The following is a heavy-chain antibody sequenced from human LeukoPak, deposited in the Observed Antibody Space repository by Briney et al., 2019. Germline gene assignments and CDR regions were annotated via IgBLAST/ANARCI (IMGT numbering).Heavy chain of an antibody. J-gene: IGHJ4*02. Sequence: PGGSLRLSCAASGFTFSSYTMNWVRQAPGKGLEWVSYISSSSSTIYYADSVKGRFTISRDNAKNSLYLQMNSLRAEDTAMYYCASLLGDDIVVVPGAGYWGQGTLVTVSS. CDR3: ASLLGDDIVVVPGAGY. D-gene: IGHD2-2*01. CDR2: ISSSSSTI. V-gene: IGHV3-48*04. CDR1: GFTFSSYT.